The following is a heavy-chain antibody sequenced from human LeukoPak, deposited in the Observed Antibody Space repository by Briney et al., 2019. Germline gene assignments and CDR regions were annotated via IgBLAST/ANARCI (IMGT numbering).Heavy chain of an antibody. J-gene: IGHJ4*02. CDR3: ANSRFGELSG. CDR1: GFTFSSYE. V-gene: IGHV3-7*05. CDR2: IKQGGGEK. Sequence: GRSLRLSCAASGFTFSSYEMNWVRQAPGKGLEWVANIKQGGGEKYYVDSVKGRFTISRDNAKNSLFLQMNSLRAEDTAAYYCANSRFGELSGWGQGTLVTVSS. D-gene: IGHD3-10*01.